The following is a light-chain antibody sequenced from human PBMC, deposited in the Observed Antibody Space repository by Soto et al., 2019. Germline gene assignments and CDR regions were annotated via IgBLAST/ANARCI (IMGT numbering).Light chain of an antibody. CDR2: DAS. J-gene: IGKJ2*01. V-gene: IGKV3-20*01. Sequence: IVLTQSPGTLSLAPGEGATLSCRASQSINIKLAWYQKKSGQAPRLLIYDASTRAYGIPDRFSGSGSGTDFSLTISRLEPEDFAVYYCQQYAGSLYTFAQGTKLDIK. CDR1: QSINIK. CDR3: QQYAGSLYT.